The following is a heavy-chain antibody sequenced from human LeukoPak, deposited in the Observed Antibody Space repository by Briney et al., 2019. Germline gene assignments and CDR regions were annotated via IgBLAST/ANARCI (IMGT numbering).Heavy chain of an antibody. D-gene: IGHD6-19*01. CDR2: ISAYNGNT. CDR1: GYTFTSYG. Sequence: ASVKVSCKASGYTFTSYGISWVRQAPGQGLEWMGWISAYNGNTNYAQRLQGRVTMTTDTSTSTAYMELRSLRSDDTAVYYCARFALAVAGVSLDYWGQGTLVTVSS. V-gene: IGHV1-18*01. CDR3: ARFALAVAGVSLDY. J-gene: IGHJ4*02.